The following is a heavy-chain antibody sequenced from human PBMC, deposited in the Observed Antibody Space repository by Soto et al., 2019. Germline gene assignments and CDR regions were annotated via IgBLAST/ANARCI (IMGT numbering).Heavy chain of an antibody. V-gene: IGHV1-69*01. D-gene: IGHD3-22*01. CDR1: GSTFTYYG. Sequence: QVQLVQSGAEVKRPGSSVKLSCKASGSTFTYYGISWVRQAPGQGLEWMGGIIPIIGPATYAQKFQGRVTITADQSTSTAYREFSSLGPEDTALYYCARDLGTTIAGPPRRETYGWLDPWGQGTLVTVSS. CDR2: IIPIIGPA. CDR3: ARDLGTTIAGPPRRETYGWLDP. J-gene: IGHJ5*02.